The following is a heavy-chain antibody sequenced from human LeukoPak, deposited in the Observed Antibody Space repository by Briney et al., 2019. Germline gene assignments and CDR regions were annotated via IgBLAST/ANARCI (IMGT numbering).Heavy chain of an antibody. J-gene: IGHJ3*02. CDR3: ARGLDLRFLEWLVSFDI. D-gene: IGHD3-3*01. Sequence: SVKVSCKASGGTFSSYTISWVRQAPGQGLEWMGRIIPILGIANYAQKFQGRVTITADKSTSTAYMELSSLRSEDTAGYYCARGLDLRFLEWLVSFDIRGQGTMVTVSS. V-gene: IGHV1-69*02. CDR2: IIPILGIA. CDR1: GGTFSSYT.